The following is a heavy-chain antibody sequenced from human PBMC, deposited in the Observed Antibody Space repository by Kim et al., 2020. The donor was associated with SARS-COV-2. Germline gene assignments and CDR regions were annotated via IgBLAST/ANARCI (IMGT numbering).Heavy chain of an antibody. J-gene: IGHJ4*02. CDR3: ASNYGSGSYYQGPFDY. Sequence: SVKGRCPISRDNSKNTLYLRMKSLRAEDTAVYYCASNYGSGSYYQGPFDYWGQGTLVTVSS. V-gene: IGHV3-30*01. D-gene: IGHD3-10*01.